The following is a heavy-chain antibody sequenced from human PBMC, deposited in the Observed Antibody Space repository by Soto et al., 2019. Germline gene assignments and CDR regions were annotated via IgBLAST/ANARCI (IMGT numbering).Heavy chain of an antibody. V-gene: IGHV4-59*08. CDR3: ARLGGYIDY. D-gene: IGHD3-22*01. CDR1: GGSLSNYY. J-gene: IGHJ4*02. CDR2: IYYAGTT. Sequence: PSETLSLTCTVSGGSLSNYYWSWTRQPPGKGLEWIGYIYYAGTTTYNPSLKSRVTISLDTSKNQFSLKLDSVTAADTAVYYCARLGGYIDYWGQGTLVTVSS.